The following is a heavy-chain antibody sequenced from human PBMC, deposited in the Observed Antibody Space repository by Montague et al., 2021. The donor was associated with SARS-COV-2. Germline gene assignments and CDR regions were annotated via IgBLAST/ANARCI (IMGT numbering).Heavy chain of an antibody. CDR2: INHSGNT. CDR1: GGSFSGYL. V-gene: IGHV4-34*01. J-gene: IGHJ4*02. D-gene: IGHD6-6*01. Sequence: SETLSLTCAVHGGSFSGYLWSWIRQPPGKGLEWIGQINHSGNTNYNPSLMSRVTISVDMSKSQFSLKLSSVTAADTAVYYWSRGGSSSSGVYWGQGTLVTVSS. CDR3: SRGGSSSSGVY.